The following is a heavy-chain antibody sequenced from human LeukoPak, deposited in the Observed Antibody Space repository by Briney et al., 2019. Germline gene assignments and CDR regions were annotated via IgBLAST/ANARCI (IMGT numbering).Heavy chain of an antibody. CDR3: ARDVEGDYDILTGDYGMDV. D-gene: IGHD3-9*01. J-gene: IGHJ6*02. CDR1: GFTFSSYW. V-gene: IGHV3-7*01. Sequence: PGGSLRLSCAASGFTFSSYWMSWVRQAPGKGLEWVANIKQDGSEKYYVDSVKGRFTISRDNAKNSLYLQMNSLRAEDTAVYYCARDVEGDYDILTGDYGMDVWGQGTTVTVSS. CDR2: IKQDGSEK.